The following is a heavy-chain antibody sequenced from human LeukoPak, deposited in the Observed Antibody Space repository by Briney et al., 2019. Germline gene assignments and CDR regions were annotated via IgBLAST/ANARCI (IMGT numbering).Heavy chain of an antibody. CDR2: IYYSGST. D-gene: IGHD4-17*01. CDR3: AYGDYYDY. J-gene: IGHJ4*02. V-gene: IGHV4-39*01. Sequence: SETLSLTCTVSGGSISNSSYYWGWIRQPPGKGLEWIGSIYYSGSTYYNPSLKSRVTISVDTSKNQFSLKLSSVTAADTAVYYCAYGDYYDYWGQGTLVTVSS. CDR1: GGSISNSSYY.